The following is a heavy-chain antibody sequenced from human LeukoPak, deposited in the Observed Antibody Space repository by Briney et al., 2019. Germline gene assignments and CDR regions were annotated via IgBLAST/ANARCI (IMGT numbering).Heavy chain of an antibody. CDR3: ARDREYSSSWLDY. D-gene: IGHD6-13*01. Sequence: KASETLSLTCTVSGGSIGSYYWSWIRQPAGKGLEWIGRIYTSGSTNYNPSLKSRVTMSVDTSKNQFSLKLSSVTAADTAVYYCARDREYSSSWLDYWGQGTLVTVSS. CDR1: GGSIGSYY. CDR2: IYTSGST. J-gene: IGHJ4*02. V-gene: IGHV4-4*07.